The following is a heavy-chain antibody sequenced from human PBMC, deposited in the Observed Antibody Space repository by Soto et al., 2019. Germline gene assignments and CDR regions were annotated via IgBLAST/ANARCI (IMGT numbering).Heavy chain of an antibody. J-gene: IGHJ3*02. V-gene: IGHV3-74*01. CDR3: ARDPPWYYDSSGYYYGAFDI. Sequence: PGGSLRLSCAASGFTFSTYWMHWVRQAPGKGLVWVSHINSDGSGTRYADSVKGRFTISRDNAKNTLYLQMNSLRAEDTAVYYCARDPPWYYDSSGYYYGAFDIWGQGTMVTVSS. CDR2: INSDGSGT. D-gene: IGHD3-22*01. CDR1: GFTFSTYW.